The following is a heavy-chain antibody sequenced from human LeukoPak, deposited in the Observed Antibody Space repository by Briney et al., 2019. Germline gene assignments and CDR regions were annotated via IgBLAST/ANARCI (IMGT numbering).Heavy chain of an antibody. CDR1: GGSISSGSYY. J-gene: IGHJ4*02. V-gene: IGHV4-61*01. Sequence: SETLSLTCTVSGGSISSGSYYWSWIRQPPGKGLEWIGFIYYSGTTNYNPSLKSRVTVSVDTSKNQFSLMLSSVTAADTAVYYCARMTSYSSGCYFDYWGQGTLVTVSS. CDR2: IYYSGTT. CDR3: ARMTSYSSGCYFDY. D-gene: IGHD6-19*01.